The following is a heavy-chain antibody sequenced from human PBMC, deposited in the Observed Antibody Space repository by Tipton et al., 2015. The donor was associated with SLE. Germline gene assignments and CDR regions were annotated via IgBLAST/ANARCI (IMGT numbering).Heavy chain of an antibody. CDR2: IRYDGSNK. V-gene: IGHV3-30*02. J-gene: IGHJ6*03. Sequence: GSLRLSCAASGFTFSSYGMHWVRQAPGKGLEWVAFIRYDGSNKYYADSVKGRFTISRDNSKNTLYLQMNSLRAEDTAVYYCAKHAPSYYYYMDVWGKGTTVPVSS. CDR1: GFTFSSYG. CDR3: AKHAPSYYYYMDV.